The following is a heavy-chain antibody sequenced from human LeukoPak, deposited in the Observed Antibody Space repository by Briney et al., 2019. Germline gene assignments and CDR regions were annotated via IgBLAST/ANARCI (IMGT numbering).Heavy chain of an antibody. CDR3: ATGGLVGAAHY. D-gene: IGHD1-26*01. CDR2: FDPEDGET. V-gene: IGHV1-24*01. Sequence: ASVKVSCMVSGYTLTELSMHWVRQTPGKGVEWMGGFDPEDGETIYAQKFQGRVTMTEDTSTDTAYMELSSLRSEDTAVYYCATGGLVGAAHYWGQGTLVTVSS. CDR1: GYTLTELS. J-gene: IGHJ4*02.